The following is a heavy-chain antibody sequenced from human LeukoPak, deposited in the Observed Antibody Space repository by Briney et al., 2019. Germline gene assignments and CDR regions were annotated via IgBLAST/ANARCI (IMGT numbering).Heavy chain of an antibody. Sequence: GGSLRLSCAASGFTVSTYYMTWVRQAPGKGLECVSVIYSGGSTYYRDSVKGRFTVSRDNSKNTLYLQMNSLRAEDTAMYYCARGLGYCTSTTCLLPFDYWGQGTLVTAAS. V-gene: IGHV3-53*01. D-gene: IGHD2-2*01. CDR2: IYSGGST. J-gene: IGHJ4*02. CDR3: ARGLGYCTSTTCLLPFDY. CDR1: GFTVSTYY.